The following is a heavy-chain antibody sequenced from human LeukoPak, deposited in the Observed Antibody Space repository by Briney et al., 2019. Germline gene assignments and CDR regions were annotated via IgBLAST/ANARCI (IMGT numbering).Heavy chain of an antibody. V-gene: IGHV1-2*02. CDR2: INPNSGGT. J-gene: IGHJ5*02. CDR1: GGTFSSYA. Sequence: ASVKVSCKASGGTFSSYAISWVRQAPGQGLEWMGWINPNSGGTNYAQKFQGRVTMTRDTSISTAYMELSRLRSDDTAVYYCASGGSYYLSWGQGALVTVSS. CDR3: ASGGSYYLS. D-gene: IGHD1-26*01.